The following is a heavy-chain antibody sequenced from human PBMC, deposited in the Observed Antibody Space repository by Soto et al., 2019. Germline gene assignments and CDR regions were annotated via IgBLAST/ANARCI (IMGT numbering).Heavy chain of an antibody. J-gene: IGHJ5*02. CDR1: GYTFTSYY. D-gene: IGHD3-3*01. CDR3: AREDAPPPRPPVRFLEWYNWFDP. V-gene: IGHV1-46*03. CDR2: INPSGGST. Sequence: GASVKVSCKASGYTFTSYYMHWVRQAPGQGLEWMGIINPSGGSTSYAQKFQGRVTMTRDTSTSTVYMELSSLRSEDTAVYYCAREDAPPPRPPVRFLEWYNWFDPWGQGTLVTVSS.